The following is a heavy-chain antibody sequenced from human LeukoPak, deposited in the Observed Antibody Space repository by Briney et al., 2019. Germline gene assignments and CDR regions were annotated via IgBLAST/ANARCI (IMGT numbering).Heavy chain of an antibody. CDR1: GFTFSSHW. J-gene: IGHJ4*02. D-gene: IGHD1-26*01. V-gene: IGHV3-7*01. Sequence: GGSLRLSCAASGFTFSSHWMSWVRQAPGKGLEWVANIKQDGSEKYYVDSVKGRFTISRDNAKNSLYLQMNSLRAEDTAVYYCARDWDDTLFDYWGQGTLVTVSS. CDR2: IKQDGSEK. CDR3: ARDWDDTLFDY.